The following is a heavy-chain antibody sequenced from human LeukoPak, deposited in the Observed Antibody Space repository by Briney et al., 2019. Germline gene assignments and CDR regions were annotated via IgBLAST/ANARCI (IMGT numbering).Heavy chain of an antibody. CDR1: GFTFSSYG. Sequence: GGSLRLSCAASGFTFSSYGMHWVRQAPGKGLEWVAFIRYDGGNKYYADSVKGRFTISRDNSKNTLYLQMNSLRAEDTAVYYCAKDKSEYDFWSGYSPIDYWGQGTLVTVSS. CDR2: IRYDGGNK. J-gene: IGHJ4*02. CDR3: AKDKSEYDFWSGYSPIDY. V-gene: IGHV3-30*02. D-gene: IGHD3-3*01.